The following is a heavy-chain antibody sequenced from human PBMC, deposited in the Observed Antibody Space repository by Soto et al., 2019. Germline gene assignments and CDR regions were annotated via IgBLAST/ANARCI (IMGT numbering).Heavy chain of an antibody. V-gene: IGHV3-30*14. Sequence: GGSLRLSCAASGFAFSRYAMHWVRQAPGKDLEWVAVMSYDGSNIYYADSVRGRMTISRDNSRNTLYLQMDSLRTEDTAVYYCARGGGPFINSVTNPFGYWGQGTLVTVSS. J-gene: IGHJ4*02. CDR2: MSYDGSNI. D-gene: IGHD4-17*01. CDR3: ARGGGPFINSVTNPFGY. CDR1: GFAFSRYA.